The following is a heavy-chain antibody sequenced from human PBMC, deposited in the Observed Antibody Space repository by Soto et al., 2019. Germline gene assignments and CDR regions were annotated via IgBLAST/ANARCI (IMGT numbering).Heavy chain of an antibody. Sequence: QVQLVQSGAEVKKPGSSVKVSCKASGGTFSSYTISWVRQAPGQGLEWMGRIIPILGIANYAQKFQGRVSITADKSTSTAYMELSSLSSEDTAVYYCAGGYCSGGRCWNWFDPWGQGPLVTVSS. CDR2: IIPILGIA. D-gene: IGHD2-15*01. CDR3: AGGYCSGGRCWNWFDP. J-gene: IGHJ5*02. V-gene: IGHV1-69*02. CDR1: GGTFSSYT.